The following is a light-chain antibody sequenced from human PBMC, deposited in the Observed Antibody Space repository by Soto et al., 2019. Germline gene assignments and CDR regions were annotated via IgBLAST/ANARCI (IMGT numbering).Light chain of an antibody. Sequence: EIVLTQSPGTLSLSPGERATLCCRASQSVSSSYLAWYQQKPGQAPRLLIYGASSRATGIPDRFSGSGSGTDFTLTISRLEPEDFAVYYCQQYGSSPVTFGPGTKVDI. J-gene: IGKJ3*01. V-gene: IGKV3-20*01. CDR3: QQYGSSPVT. CDR1: QSVSSSY. CDR2: GAS.